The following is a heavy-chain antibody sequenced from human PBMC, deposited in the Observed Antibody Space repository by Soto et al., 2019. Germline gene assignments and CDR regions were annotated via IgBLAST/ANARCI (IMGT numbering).Heavy chain of an antibody. V-gene: IGHV5-51*01. J-gene: IGHJ6*02. CDR3: ARNLQPNMEETMIRGVMIKGLADGYGMDI. CDR1: GYSFNSSW. D-gene: IGHD3-10*01. CDR2: IYPSDSDI. Sequence: PGESLRISCKGSGYSFNSSWIGWVRQVPGKGLEWMGIIYPSDSDIRYSPSFQGQGTISDHKYISTADLQWSSLKASDTAVYYCARNLQPNMEETMIRGVMIKGLADGYGMDIWGQGTTVTVSS.